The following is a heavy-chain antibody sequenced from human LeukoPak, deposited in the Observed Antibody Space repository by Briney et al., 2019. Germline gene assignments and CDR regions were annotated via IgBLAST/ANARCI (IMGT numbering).Heavy chain of an antibody. J-gene: IGHJ4*02. CDR3: ARGKEPVAGSLSHFDY. CDR1: GFTFNNYA. Sequence: GGSLRLSCAASGFTFNNYAMSWVRQAPGKGLEWVSSISSRSSYIDYADSLKGRFTISRDNAKNSLYLQMNSLRAEDTAVYYCARGKEPVAGSLSHFDYWGQGTLVTVSS. V-gene: IGHV3-21*01. CDR2: ISSRSSYI. D-gene: IGHD6-19*01.